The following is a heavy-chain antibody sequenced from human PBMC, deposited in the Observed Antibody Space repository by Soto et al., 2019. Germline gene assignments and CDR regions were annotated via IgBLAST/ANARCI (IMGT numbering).Heavy chain of an antibody. Sequence: GASVKVSCKASGYRFTDNYIHWVRQAPGQGLEWMGWMNSNTGGTKYAQKFQDRVIMTRDTSISSAYMELRRLMPDDTAVYYCTRGSGSSWFDSWGQGALVTVSS. V-gene: IGHV1-2*02. CDR3: TRGSGSSWFDS. D-gene: IGHD6-19*01. J-gene: IGHJ5*01. CDR2: MNSNTGGT. CDR1: GYRFTDNY.